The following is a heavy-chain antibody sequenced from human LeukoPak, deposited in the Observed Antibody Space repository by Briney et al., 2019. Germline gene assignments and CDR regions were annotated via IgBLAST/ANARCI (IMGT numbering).Heavy chain of an antibody. V-gene: IGHV3-23*01. CDR2: ISGSGDST. CDR3: AKRSGYDFWSGFDP. D-gene: IGHD3-3*01. CDR1: GFTFSSYA. J-gene: IGHJ5*02. Sequence: PGGSLRLSCAASGFTFSSYAMRWVRQAPGKGLEWVSGISGSGDSTSYADSVKGRFTVSRDNSKNTLYLQMSSLRAEDTALYYCAKRSGYDFWSGFDPWGQGTLVIVSS.